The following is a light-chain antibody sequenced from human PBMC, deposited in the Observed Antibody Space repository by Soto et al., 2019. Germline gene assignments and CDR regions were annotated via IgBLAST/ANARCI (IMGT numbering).Light chain of an antibody. Sequence: QSVLTQPPSVSAAPGQKVTISCSGSSANIGGNYVSWYQHIPGTAPKLVIYDSDKRPSEIPDRFSGSKSGTSATLDITGLQTGDEAAYYCGAWDGSLSVVLFGGGTKVTVL. J-gene: IGLJ2*01. CDR2: DSD. V-gene: IGLV1-51*01. CDR3: GAWDGSLSVVL. CDR1: SANIGGNY.